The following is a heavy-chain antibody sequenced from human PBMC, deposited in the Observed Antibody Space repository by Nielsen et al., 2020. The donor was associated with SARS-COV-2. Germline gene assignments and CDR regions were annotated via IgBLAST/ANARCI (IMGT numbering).Heavy chain of an antibody. V-gene: IGHV3-23*01. J-gene: IGHJ4*02. D-gene: IGHD6-13*01. CDR2: ISASGGST. CDR3: AASKSGYYFDL. Sequence: GESLKISCAASGFIFSDYKMTWVRQDPGKGLEWVSTISASGGSTFYTDSVKGRFTISRDSFKNTLYLQMNSLRAEDTAVYYCAASKSGYYFDLWGQGTLVTVSS. CDR1: GFIFSDYK.